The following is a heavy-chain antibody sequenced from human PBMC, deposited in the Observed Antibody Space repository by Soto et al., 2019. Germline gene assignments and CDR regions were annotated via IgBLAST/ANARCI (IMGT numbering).Heavy chain of an antibody. CDR2: ISYDGSNK. CDR3: ARADVTIFGVVIFYYYYGMDV. V-gene: IGHV3-30-3*01. CDR1: GFTFSSYA. J-gene: IGHJ6*02. D-gene: IGHD3-3*01. Sequence: GGSLRLSCAASGFTFSSYAMHWVRQAPGKGLEWVAVISYDGSNKYYADSVKGRFTISRDNSKNTRYLQMNSLRAEDTAVYYCARADVTIFGVVIFYYYYGMDVWGQGTTVTVSS.